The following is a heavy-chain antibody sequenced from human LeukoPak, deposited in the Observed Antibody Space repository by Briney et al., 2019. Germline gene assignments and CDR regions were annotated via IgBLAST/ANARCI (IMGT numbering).Heavy chain of an antibody. CDR3: AKDGQRGGYYKGCDY. CDR2: ISYDGSNK. Sequence: GRSLRLSCAASGFTFNSYGMHWVRQAPGKGLAWVAVISYDGSNKYYAESVKGRFTISRDNSKNTLYLQMNSRRAEDTAVYYCAKDGQRGGYYKGCDYWGQGTLVTVSS. J-gene: IGHJ4*02. CDR1: GFTFNSYG. V-gene: IGHV3-30*18. D-gene: IGHD5-24*01.